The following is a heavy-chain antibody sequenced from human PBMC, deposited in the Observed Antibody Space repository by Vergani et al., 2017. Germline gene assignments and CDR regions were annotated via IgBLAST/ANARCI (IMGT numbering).Heavy chain of an antibody. V-gene: IGHV1-69*04. J-gene: IGHJ5*02. Sequence: VSCKASGGTFSSYAISWVRQAPGQGLEWMGRIIPILGIANYAQKFQGRVTITADKSTSTAYMELSSLRSEDTAVYYCARDADWFDPWGQGTLVTVSS. CDR1: GGTFSSYA. CDR3: ARDADWFDP. CDR2: IIPILGIA.